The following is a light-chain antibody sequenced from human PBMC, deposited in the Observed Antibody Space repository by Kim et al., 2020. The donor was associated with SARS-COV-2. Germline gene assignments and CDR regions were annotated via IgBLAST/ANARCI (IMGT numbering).Light chain of an antibody. J-gene: IGKJ4*01. CDR2: GAS. CDR3: QQRNNWPLT. V-gene: IGKV3-11*01. CDR1: QSVKSKN. Sequence: EIVLTQSPATLSLSPGERATLPCRASQSVKSKNLAWYQQKPGQAPRLLIYGASSRATGIPARFSGSGSGTDFTLTINSLEPEDFAVYYCQQRNNWPLTFGGGTKLEI.